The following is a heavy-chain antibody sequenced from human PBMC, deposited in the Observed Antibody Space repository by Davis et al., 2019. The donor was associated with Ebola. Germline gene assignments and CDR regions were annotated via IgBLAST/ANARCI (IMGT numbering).Heavy chain of an antibody. CDR1: VGSFSDYY. CDR2: INHGGSS. J-gene: IGHJ4*02. V-gene: IGHV4-34*01. CDR3: ARIGGMATITIDY. Sequence: SETLSLTCAVYVGSFSDYYWSWIRQPPGKGLEWIGEINHGGSSKYNPSLRSRVTISVDTSKNQFSLKLSSVTAADTAVYYCARIGGMATITIDYWGQGTLVTVSS. D-gene: IGHD5-24*01.